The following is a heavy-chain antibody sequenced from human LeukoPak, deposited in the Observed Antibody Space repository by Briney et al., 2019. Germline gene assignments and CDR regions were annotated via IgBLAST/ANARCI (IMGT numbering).Heavy chain of an antibody. CDR3: ARAGELWPTWDY. CDR2: INPNSGGT. J-gene: IGHJ4*02. Sequence: ASVKVSCKASGYTFTCYYMHWVRQAPGQGLEWMGWINPNSGGTNYAQKFQGRVTMTRDTSISTAYMELSRLRSDDTAVYYCARAGELWPTWDYWGQGTLDTVSS. D-gene: IGHD3-16*01. CDR1: GYTFTCYY. V-gene: IGHV1-2*02.